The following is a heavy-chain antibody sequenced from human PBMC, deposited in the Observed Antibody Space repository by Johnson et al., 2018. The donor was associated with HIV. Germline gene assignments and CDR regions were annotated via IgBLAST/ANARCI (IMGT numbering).Heavy chain of an antibody. D-gene: IGHD5-24*01. Sequence: QVQLVESGGGVVHPGRSLRVSCAASGFTFSDHAIHWVRQAPGKGLEWVAVISYDASNKYYGDSVKGRLIISRDNTENSLYLHMNSLRVEDAAVYYCAGINSGSRAFDIWGQGTLVTVSS. CDR3: AGINSGSRAFDI. CDR2: ISYDASNK. J-gene: IGHJ3*02. CDR1: GFTFSDHA. V-gene: IGHV3-30-3*01.